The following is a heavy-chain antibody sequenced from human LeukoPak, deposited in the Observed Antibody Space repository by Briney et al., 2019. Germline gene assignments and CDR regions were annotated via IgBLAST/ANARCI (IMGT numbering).Heavy chain of an antibody. CDR3: AKYYYDSSGYYGLFDY. CDR1: GGSISSGGYY. J-gene: IGHJ4*02. V-gene: IGHV4-31*03. Sequence: SSETLSLTCTVSGGSISSGGYYWSWIRQHPGKGLEWIGYIYYSGSTYYNPSLKSRVTISVDTSKNQFSLKLSSVTTADTAVYYCAKYYYDSSGYYGLFDYWGQGTLVTVSS. D-gene: IGHD3-22*01. CDR2: IYYSGST.